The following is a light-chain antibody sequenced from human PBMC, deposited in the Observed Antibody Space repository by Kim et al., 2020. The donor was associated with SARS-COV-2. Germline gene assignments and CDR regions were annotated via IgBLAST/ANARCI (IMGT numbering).Light chain of an antibody. J-gene: IGLJ2*01. CDR3: SSYTTSDSLV. Sequence: GQSITISCTGTSRDVGGYDYVSWYQQHPGNAPKLLIYDVTNRPSGVSSRFSASKSGNTASLSISGLQAEDEADYYCSSYTTSDSLVFGGGTQLTVL. V-gene: IGLV2-14*03. CDR1: SRDVGGYDY. CDR2: DVT.